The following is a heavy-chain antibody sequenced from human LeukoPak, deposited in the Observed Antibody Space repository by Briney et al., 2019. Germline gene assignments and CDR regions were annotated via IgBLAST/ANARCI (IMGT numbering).Heavy chain of an antibody. CDR1: GFTFDDYG. Sequence: GGSLRLSCAASGFTFDDYGMSWVRQAPGKGLEWVSGINWNGGSTGYADSVKGRFTISRDNAKNSLYLQMNSLRAEDTAVYYCAGVAATVVTRGGNAFDIWGQGTMVTVSS. D-gene: IGHD4-23*01. J-gene: IGHJ3*02. CDR3: AGVAATVVTRGGNAFDI. CDR2: INWNGGST. V-gene: IGHV3-20*04.